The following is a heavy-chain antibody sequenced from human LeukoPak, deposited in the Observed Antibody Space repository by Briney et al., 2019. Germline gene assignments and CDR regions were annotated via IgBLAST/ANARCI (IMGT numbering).Heavy chain of an antibody. J-gene: IGHJ3*02. CDR1: GFTFSSYG. Sequence: GGSLRLSCAASGFTFSSYGMHWVRQAPGKGLEWVAFIRYDGSNKYYADSVKGRFTISRDNSKNTLYLQMNSLRAEDTAVYYCAGGYSYSFGAFDIWGQGTMVTVSS. V-gene: IGHV3-30*02. D-gene: IGHD5-18*01. CDR2: IRYDGSNK. CDR3: AGGYSYSFGAFDI.